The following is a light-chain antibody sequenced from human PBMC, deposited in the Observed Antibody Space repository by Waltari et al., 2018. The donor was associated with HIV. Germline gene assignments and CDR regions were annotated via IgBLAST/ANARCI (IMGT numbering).Light chain of an antibody. Sequence: QSALTQPASVSGSPGQSIPISCTGTSSDVGGYNSFAWYQQHPGKAHKLIIYDVSNRPSGVPYRFSGSKSGNTASLTISGLQAEDEADYYCKSKTSSSTPCVFGTGTKVTVL. J-gene: IGLJ1*01. CDR2: DVS. CDR1: SSDVGGYNS. CDR3: KSKTSSSTPCV. V-gene: IGLV2-14*03.